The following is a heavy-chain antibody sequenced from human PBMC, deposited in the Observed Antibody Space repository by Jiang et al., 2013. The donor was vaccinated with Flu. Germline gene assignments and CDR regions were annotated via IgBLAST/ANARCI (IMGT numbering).Heavy chain of an antibody. CDR3: ARDQGYGDYLYYYYYGMDV. Sequence: QTLSLTCAISGDSVSSNSAAWNWIRQSPSRGLEWLGRTYYRSKWYNDYAVSVKSRITINPDTSKNQFSLQLNSVTPEDTAVYYCARDQGYGDYLYYYYYGMDVWGQGTTVTVSS. J-gene: IGHJ6*02. D-gene: IGHD4-17*01. CDR2: TYYRSKWYN. CDR1: GDSVSSNSAA. V-gene: IGHV6-1*01.